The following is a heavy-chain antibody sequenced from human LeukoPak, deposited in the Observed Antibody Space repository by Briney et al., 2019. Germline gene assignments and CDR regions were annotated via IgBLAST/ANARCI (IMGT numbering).Heavy chain of an antibody. CDR1: GYTFTSYY. CDR2: INPSGGST. D-gene: IGHD2-15*01. CDR3: ARDGYCSGGSCKEASDAFDI. Sequence: ASVKVSCKASGYTFTSYYMHWVRQAPGQGLEWMGIINPSGGSTSYAQKFQGRVTMTRDMSTSTVYMELSSLRSEDTAVYYCARDGYCSGGSCKEASDAFDIWGQGIMVTVSS. V-gene: IGHV1-46*01. J-gene: IGHJ3*02.